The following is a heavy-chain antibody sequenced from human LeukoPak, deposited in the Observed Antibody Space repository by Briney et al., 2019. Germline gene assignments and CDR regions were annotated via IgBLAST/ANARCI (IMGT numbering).Heavy chain of an antibody. V-gene: IGHV4-30-2*01. CDR1: GGSISSGGYS. CDR3: ARSPSTYYYGSGSYYWKGYFDY. D-gene: IGHD3-10*01. J-gene: IGHJ4*02. CDR2: IYHSGST. Sequence: PSQTLSLTCAVSGGSISSGGYSWSWIRQPPGKGLEWIGYIYHSGSTYYNPSLKSRVTISVGRSKNQFSLKLSSVTAADTAVYYCARSPSTYYYGSGSYYWKGYFDYWGQGTLVTVSS.